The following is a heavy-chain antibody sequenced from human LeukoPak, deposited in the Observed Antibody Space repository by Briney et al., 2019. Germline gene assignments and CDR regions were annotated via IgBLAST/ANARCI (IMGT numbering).Heavy chain of an antibody. CDR1: GGTFSSYA. V-gene: IGHV1-69*05. Sequence: ASVKVSCKASGGTFSSYAISWVRQAPGQGLEWMGGIIPIFGTANYAQKFQGRVTITTDESTSTAYLELSSLRSEDKAVYYCARAPRYGEMAPWLDPWGQGTLVTVSS. CDR2: IIPIFGTA. D-gene: IGHD4-17*01. CDR3: ARAPRYGEMAPWLDP. J-gene: IGHJ5*02.